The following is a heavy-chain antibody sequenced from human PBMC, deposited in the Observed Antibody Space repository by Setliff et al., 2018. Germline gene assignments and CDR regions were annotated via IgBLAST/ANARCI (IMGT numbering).Heavy chain of an antibody. D-gene: IGHD2-2*01. CDR1: GASISNYY. CDR2: IYSSGST. J-gene: IGHJ6*03. CDR3: AREPTRTGGFYYLDV. V-gene: IGHV4-4*08. Sequence: SETLSLTCSVSGASISNYYWSWVWQPPGKGLEWIGYIYSSGSTNYNPSLKSRVAISRDTSTNQLSLELRSVTAADTAVYYCAREPTRTGGFYYLDVWGEGTTVTVSS.